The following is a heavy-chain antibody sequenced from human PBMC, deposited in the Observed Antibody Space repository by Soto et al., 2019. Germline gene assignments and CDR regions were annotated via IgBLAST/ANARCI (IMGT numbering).Heavy chain of an antibody. J-gene: IGHJ4*02. CDR1: GFNFRIYT. V-gene: IGHV3-48*04. CDR3: ASLAPGGYFDY. CDR2: ISSSGSTI. Sequence: GGSLRLSCVGSGFNFRIYTMNWVRQAPGKGLEWVSYISSSGSTIYYADSVKGRFTISRDNAKNSLYLQMNSLRAEDTAVYYCASLAPGGYFDYWGQGTLVTVSS.